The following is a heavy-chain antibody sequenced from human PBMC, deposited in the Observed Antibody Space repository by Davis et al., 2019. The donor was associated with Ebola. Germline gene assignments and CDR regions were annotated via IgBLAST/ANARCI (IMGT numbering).Heavy chain of an antibody. CDR2: ISSSSSYI. CDR1: GFTFSSYS. CDR3: TMTTVMVDY. J-gene: IGHJ4*02. D-gene: IGHD4-17*01. V-gene: IGHV3-21*04. Sequence: GESLKISCAASGFTFSSYSMNWVRQAPGKGLEWVSSISSSSSYIYYADSVKGRFTISRDDSKNTAYLQMNSLKTEDTAVYYCTMTTVMVDYWGQGTLVTVSS.